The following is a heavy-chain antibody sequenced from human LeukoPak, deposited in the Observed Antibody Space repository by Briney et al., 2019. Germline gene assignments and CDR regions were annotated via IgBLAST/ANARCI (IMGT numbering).Heavy chain of an antibody. CDR1: GFTFSSYA. V-gene: IGHV3-30*04. Sequence: PGGSLRLSCAASGFTFSSYAMHWVRQAPGKGLEWVAVISYDGSNKYYADSVKGRFTISRDNSKDTLYLQMNSLRAEDTAVYYCAKDFVFMVYWGQGTLVTVSS. J-gene: IGHJ4*02. CDR2: ISYDGSNK. D-gene: IGHD2-8*01. CDR3: AKDFVFMVY.